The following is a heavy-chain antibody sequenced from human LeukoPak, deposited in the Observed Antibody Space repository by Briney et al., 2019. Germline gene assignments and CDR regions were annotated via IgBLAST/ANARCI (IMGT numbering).Heavy chain of an antibody. Sequence: GGSLRLSCAASGFTFSSYSMNWVRQAPGKGLEWVSYISSSGSTIYYADSVKGRFTISRDNAKDSLYLQMNSLRAEDTAVYYCARVSWGTPFHRGAPYFDYWGQGTLVTVSS. CDR1: GFTFSSYS. CDR3: ARVSWGTPFHRGAPYFDY. CDR2: ISSSGSTI. J-gene: IGHJ4*02. D-gene: IGHD3-10*01. V-gene: IGHV3-48*04.